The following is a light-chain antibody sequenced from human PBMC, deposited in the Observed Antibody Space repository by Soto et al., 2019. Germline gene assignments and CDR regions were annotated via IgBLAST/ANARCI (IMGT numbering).Light chain of an antibody. CDR2: GAS. CDR1: QSVSSSY. Sequence: EIVLTQSPGTLSLSPGERATLSCRASQSVSSSYLAWYQQKPGQAPRLLIYGASSRATGIPDRFSGSGSGTDFTLTISRLEPEDFAVYYCQQYGSSPPYTCGHGTKLEI. V-gene: IGKV3-20*01. J-gene: IGKJ2*01. CDR3: QQYGSSPPYT.